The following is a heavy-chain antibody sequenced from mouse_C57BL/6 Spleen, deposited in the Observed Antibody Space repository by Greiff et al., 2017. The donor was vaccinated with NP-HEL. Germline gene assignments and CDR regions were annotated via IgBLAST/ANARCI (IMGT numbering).Heavy chain of an antibody. CDR1: GFTFSSYG. CDR3: ARRTMSTTLQYYFDY. D-gene: IGHD2-4*01. J-gene: IGHJ2*01. Sequence: EVKLMESGGDLVKPGGSLKLSCAASGFTFSSYGMSWVRQTPDKRLEWVATISSGGSYTYYPDSVKGRFTISRDNAKNTLYLQMSSLKSEDTAMYYCARRTMSTTLQYYFDYWGQGTTLTVSS. V-gene: IGHV5-6*02. CDR2: ISSGGSYT.